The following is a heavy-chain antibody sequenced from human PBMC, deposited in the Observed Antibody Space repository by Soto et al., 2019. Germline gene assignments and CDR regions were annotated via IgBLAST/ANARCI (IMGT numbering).Heavy chain of an antibody. CDR3: ARVAADAYWSGYDDY. D-gene: IGHD3-3*01. J-gene: IGHJ4*02. Sequence: QEQLQESGPRLVKPSETLSLTCSVSGGSISNYHWSWIRQPPGKELEWIGYISYTGSTNYSPSLTSRVTMLLATSKKQFSLKLSSVTAADTAVYYCARVAADAYWSGYDDYWGQGTLVTVSS. V-gene: IGHV4-59*01. CDR1: GGSISNYH. CDR2: ISYTGST.